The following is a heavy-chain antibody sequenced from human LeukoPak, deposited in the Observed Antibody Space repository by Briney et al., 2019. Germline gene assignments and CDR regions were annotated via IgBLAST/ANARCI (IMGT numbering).Heavy chain of an antibody. CDR2: INQDGSEK. CDR1: GFTFSTSW. CDR3: ARMTGGLWDY. J-gene: IGHJ4*02. D-gene: IGHD2-15*01. Sequence: GGSLRLSCAASGFTFSTSWMSWLRQAPGKGLEWVANINQDGSEKYYVDSVEGRFTISRDKAQNSLYLQLNSLRAEDTAVYYCARMTGGLWDYWGEGTLVTVSS. V-gene: IGHV3-7*05.